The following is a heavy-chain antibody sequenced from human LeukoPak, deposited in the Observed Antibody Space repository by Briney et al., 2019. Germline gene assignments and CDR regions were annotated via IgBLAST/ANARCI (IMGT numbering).Heavy chain of an antibody. D-gene: IGHD3-16*01. V-gene: IGHV3-30*02. J-gene: IGHJ4*02. CDR3: ARDLLSLPHKYFDS. CDR2: IRYDGSQK. CDR1: GFSFSNYG. Sequence: GGSLRLSCAASGFSFSNYGMHWVRQAPGKGLEWVAYIRYDGSQKYYGDSVRGRFTISRGNSKNTVYLQMNSLRDEDTAVYYCARDLLSLPHKYFDSWGQGTLVAVSS.